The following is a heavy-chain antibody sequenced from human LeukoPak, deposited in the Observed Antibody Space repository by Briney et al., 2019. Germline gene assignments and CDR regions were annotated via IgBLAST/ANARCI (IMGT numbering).Heavy chain of an antibody. CDR1: GFTFDDYA. D-gene: IGHD6-13*01. CDR3: AKSSSSILYFDY. CDR2: ISWDGGST. V-gene: IGHV3-43D*03. Sequence: PGGSLRLSCAASGFTFDDYAMHWVRQAPGKGLEWVSLISWDGGSTYYADSVKGRFTISRDNSKNSLYLQMNSLRAEDTALYYCAKSSSSILYFDYWGQGTLVTVSS. J-gene: IGHJ4*02.